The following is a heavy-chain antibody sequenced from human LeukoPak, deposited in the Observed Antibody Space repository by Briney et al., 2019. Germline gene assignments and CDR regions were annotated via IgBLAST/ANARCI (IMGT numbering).Heavy chain of an antibody. J-gene: IGHJ6*02. D-gene: IGHD5-24*01. CDR3: ARLQPDGYKDYYGMDV. CDR2: IYPDDSDT. CDR1: GYRFTSYW. Sequence: GESLKISCKGSGYRFTSYWIGWVRQMPGKGLEWTGIIYPDDSDTGYSPSFQGQVTISADKSISTAYLQWSSLKASDTAMYYCARLQPDGYKDYYGMDVWGQGTTVTVSS. V-gene: IGHV5-51*01.